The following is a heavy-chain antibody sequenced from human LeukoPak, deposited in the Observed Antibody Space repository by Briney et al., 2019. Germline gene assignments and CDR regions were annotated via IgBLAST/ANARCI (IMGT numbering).Heavy chain of an antibody. D-gene: IGHD3-16*02. CDR1: GFTFSSYA. V-gene: IGHV3-23*01. J-gene: IGHJ4*02. Sequence: GGSLRLSYAASGFTFSSYAMGWVRQAPGKGLEWVSGISGSGGSTYYADSVKGRFTISRDNSKNTLFLQMNSLRAEDTAVYYCAKDALISFRGAWSQSDYWGQGTLVTVSS. CDR2: ISGSGGST. CDR3: AKDALISFRGAWSQSDY.